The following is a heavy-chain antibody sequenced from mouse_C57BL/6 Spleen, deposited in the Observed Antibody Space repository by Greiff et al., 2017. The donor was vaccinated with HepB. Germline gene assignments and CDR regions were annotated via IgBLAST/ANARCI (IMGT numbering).Heavy chain of an antibody. CDR2: IHPNSGST. CDR1: GYTFTSYW. V-gene: IGHV1-64*01. J-gene: IGHJ1*03. CDR3: ARGGYGSSYWYFDV. Sequence: VQLQQSGAELVKPGASVKLSCKASGYTFTSYWMHWVKQRPGQGLEWIGMIHPNSGSTNYNEKFKSKATLTVDKSSSTADMQLSILPSEDSAVYSLARGGYGSSYWYFDVWGTGTTVTVSS. D-gene: IGHD1-1*01.